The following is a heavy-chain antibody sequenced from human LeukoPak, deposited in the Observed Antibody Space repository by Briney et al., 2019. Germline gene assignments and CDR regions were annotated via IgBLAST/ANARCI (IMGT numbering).Heavy chain of an antibody. CDR2: IYYSGST. CDR1: GGSLSSYY. CDR3: AREYGHMVRGVGFDY. J-gene: IGHJ4*02. Sequence: SETLSLTCTVSGGSLSSYYWSWIRQPPGKGLEWIGYIYYSGSTNYNPSLKSRVTISVDTSKNQFSLKLSSVTAADTAVYYCAREYGHMVRGVGFDYWGQGTLVTVSS. V-gene: IGHV4-59*01. D-gene: IGHD3-10*01.